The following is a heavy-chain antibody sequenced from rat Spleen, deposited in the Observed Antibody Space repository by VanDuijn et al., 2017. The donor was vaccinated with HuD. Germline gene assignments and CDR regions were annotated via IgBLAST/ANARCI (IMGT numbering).Heavy chain of an antibody. CDR1: GFTFSDYY. Sequence: EVQLVESGGGLVQPGKSLKLSCAASGFTFSDYYMAWVRQAPAKGLEWVASISYEGSSTYYGDSVKGRFTISRYNAKSTLYLQINTLKSEDTANDYCARQGSWGKGVMLTVSS. CDR2: ISYEGSST. V-gene: IGHV5-22*01. J-gene: IGHJ2*01. CDR3: ARQGS.